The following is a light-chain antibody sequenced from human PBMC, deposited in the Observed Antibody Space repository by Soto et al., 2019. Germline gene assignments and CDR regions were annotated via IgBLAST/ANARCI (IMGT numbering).Light chain of an antibody. Sequence: QSVLTQPASVSGSPGQSITVSCTGTSSDVGAYNLVSWYQQHPGKAPRLIIYEGTKRPSGISDRFSGSKSDNTASLTISGLRAEDEAHYHCCSYAGGNYVFGTGTKLTVL. CDR1: SSDVGAYNL. CDR3: CSYAGGNYV. V-gene: IGLV2-23*01. CDR2: EGT. J-gene: IGLJ1*01.